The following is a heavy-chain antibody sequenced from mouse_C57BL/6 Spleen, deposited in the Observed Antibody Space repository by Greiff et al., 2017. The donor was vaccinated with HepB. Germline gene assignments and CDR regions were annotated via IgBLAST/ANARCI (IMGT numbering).Heavy chain of an antibody. V-gene: IGHV1-15*01. J-gene: IGHJ2*01. CDR1: GYTFTDYE. CDR3: TQTVIYYYGSSYRVDY. Sequence: QVQLQQSGAELVRPGASVTLSCKASGYTFTDYEMHWVKQTPVHGLEWIGAIDPETGGTAYNQKFKGKAILTADKSSSTAYMELRSLTSEDSAVYYCTQTVIYYYGSSYRVDYWGQGTTLTVSS. CDR2: IDPETGGT. D-gene: IGHD1-1*01.